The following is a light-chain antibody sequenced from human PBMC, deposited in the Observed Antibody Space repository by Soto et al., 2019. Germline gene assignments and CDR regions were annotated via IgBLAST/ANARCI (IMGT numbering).Light chain of an antibody. CDR2: LNCDGSH. J-gene: IGLJ2*01. Sequence: QLVLTQSPSASASLGASVKLTCTLSRGHSNYAIAWHQQQSEKGPRYLMKLNCDGSHSKGDGIPDRFSGSSSGAERYLTISSLQSEDEADYYCQTWGSGIVVFGGGTKLTVL. V-gene: IGLV4-69*01. CDR1: RGHSNYA. CDR3: QTWGSGIVV.